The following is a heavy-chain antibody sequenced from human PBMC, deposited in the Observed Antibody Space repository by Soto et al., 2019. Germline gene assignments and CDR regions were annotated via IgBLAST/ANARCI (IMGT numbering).Heavy chain of an antibody. CDR2: IYWNEDK. D-gene: IGHD6-19*01. CDR3: AKSGSSGWYGWFDP. V-gene: IGHV2-5*01. Sequence: SGPTLVNPTHTLTLTCIFSGFSLRTSGVGVGVIRQPPGKALEWLGFIYWNEDKRYSPSLKSRLTITKDTSKNQVVLTMTNMDPVDTATYYCAKSGSSGWYGWFDPWGQGTLVTVSS. CDR1: GFSLRTSGVG. J-gene: IGHJ5*02.